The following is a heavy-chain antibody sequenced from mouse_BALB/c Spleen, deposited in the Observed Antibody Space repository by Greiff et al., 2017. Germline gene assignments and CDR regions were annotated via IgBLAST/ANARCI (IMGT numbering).Heavy chain of an antibody. CDR1: GFSLTSYG. V-gene: IGHV2-9*02. D-gene: IGHD2-14*01. Sequence: VQLQESGPGLVAPSQSLSITCTVSGFSLTSYGVHWVRQPPGKGLEWLGVIWAGGSTNYNSALMSRLSISKDNSKSQVFLKMNSLQTDDTAMYYCARDHRYGDFDVWGAGTTVTVSS. CDR3: ARDHRYGDFDV. J-gene: IGHJ1*01. CDR2: IWAGGST.